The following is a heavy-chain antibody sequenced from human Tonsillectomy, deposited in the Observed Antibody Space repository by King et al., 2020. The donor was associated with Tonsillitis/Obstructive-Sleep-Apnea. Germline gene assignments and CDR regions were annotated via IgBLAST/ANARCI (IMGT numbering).Heavy chain of an antibody. J-gene: IGHJ3*02. Sequence: EVQLVESGAEVKQPGESLKISCKGSGYNFTNFWVGWVRQMPGNGLEWMGIIYPSESDTIYSPSFQGQVTMSADKSISTAYLQWSSLKASDTAIYYCARLGDYYDNSNYFHDVFDIWGQGTMVTVSS. D-gene: IGHD3-22*01. V-gene: IGHV5-51*03. CDR1: GYNFTNFW. CDR3: ARLGDYYDNSNYFHDVFDI. CDR2: IYPSESDT.